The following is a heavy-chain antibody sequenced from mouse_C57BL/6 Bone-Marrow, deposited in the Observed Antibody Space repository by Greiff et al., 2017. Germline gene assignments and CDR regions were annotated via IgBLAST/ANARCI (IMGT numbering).Heavy chain of an antibody. CDR2: IYPGDGDT. J-gene: IGHJ4*01. V-gene: IGHV1-82*01. CDR3: ARSKDY. CDR1: GYAFSSSW. Sequence: VKVVESGPELVKPGASVKISCKASGYAFSSSWMNWVKQRPGKGLEWIGRIYPGDGDTKYNGKFKGQATLTADKSSSTSYMQLSSLTSEDSAVYFCARSKDYWGQGTSVSVAS.